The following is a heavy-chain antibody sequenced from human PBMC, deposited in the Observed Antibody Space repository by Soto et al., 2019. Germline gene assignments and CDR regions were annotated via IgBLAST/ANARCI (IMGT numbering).Heavy chain of an antibody. CDR1: GFTFSSYA. CDR2: ISGSGGST. Sequence: PGGSLRLSCAASGFTFSSYAMSWVRQAPGKWLEWVSAISGSGGSTYYADSVKGRFTISRDNSKNTLYLQMNSLRAEDTAVYYCAKGLDLDYSNYFDYWGQGTLVTVSS. D-gene: IGHD4-4*01. CDR3: AKGLDLDYSNYFDY. J-gene: IGHJ4*02. V-gene: IGHV3-23*01.